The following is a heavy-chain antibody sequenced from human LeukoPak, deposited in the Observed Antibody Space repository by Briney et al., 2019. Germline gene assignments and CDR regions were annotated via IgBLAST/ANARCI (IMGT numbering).Heavy chain of an antibody. CDR1: GFSVSSYD. CDR3: AKERPSYYDSSGYYPYYFDY. Sequence: GGSLRLSCAASGFSVSSYDMSWVRQAPGKGLEWVSAISGSGGSTYYADSVTGRFTISRDNSKNTLYLQTNSLRAEDTAVYYCAKERPSYYDSSGYYPYYFDYWGQGTLVTVSS. D-gene: IGHD3-22*01. CDR2: ISGSGGST. V-gene: IGHV3-23*01. J-gene: IGHJ4*02.